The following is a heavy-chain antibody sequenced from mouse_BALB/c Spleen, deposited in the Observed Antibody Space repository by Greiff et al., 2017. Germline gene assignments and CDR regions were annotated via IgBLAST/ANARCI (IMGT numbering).Heavy chain of an antibody. J-gene: IGHJ1*01. V-gene: IGHV2-6-7*01. CDR2: IWGDGST. CDR1: GFSLPGYG. Sequence: VHLVESGPGLVAPSQSLSITCTVSGFSLPGYGVNWVRQPPGKGLEWLGMIWGDGSTDYNSALKSRLSLSKDNSKSQVFLKMNSLQTDDTARYYCARDPPLGSSYWYFDVWGAGTTVTVAS. D-gene: IGHD1-1*01. CDR3: ARDPPLGSSYWYFDV.